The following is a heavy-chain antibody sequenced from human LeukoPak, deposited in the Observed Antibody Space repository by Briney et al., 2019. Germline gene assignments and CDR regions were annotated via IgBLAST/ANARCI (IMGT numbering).Heavy chain of an antibody. CDR3: ARTGTPHVHIVGATTYNWFDP. V-gene: IGHV1-18*01. J-gene: IGHJ5*02. CDR1: GYTFTSYG. D-gene: IGHD1-26*01. Sequence: ASVKVSCKASGYTFTSYGISWVRQAPGQGLEWMGWISAYNGNTNYAQKLQGRVTMTTDTATSTAYMELRSLRSDDTAVYYWARTGTPHVHIVGATTYNWFDPWGQGTLVTVSS. CDR2: ISAYNGNT.